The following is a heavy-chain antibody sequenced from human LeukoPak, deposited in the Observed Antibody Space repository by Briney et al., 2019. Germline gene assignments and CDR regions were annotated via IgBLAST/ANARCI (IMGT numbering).Heavy chain of an antibody. CDR2: IRYDGSNK. Sequence: GGSLRLSCAASGFTFSSYGMHWVRQAPGTGLEWVAFIRYDGSNKYYADSVKGRFTISRDNSKNTLYLQMNSLRAEDTAVYYCAKRVVPAADAFDIWGQGTMVTVSS. CDR3: AKRVVPAADAFDI. CDR1: GFTFSSYG. V-gene: IGHV3-30*02. D-gene: IGHD2-2*01. J-gene: IGHJ3*02.